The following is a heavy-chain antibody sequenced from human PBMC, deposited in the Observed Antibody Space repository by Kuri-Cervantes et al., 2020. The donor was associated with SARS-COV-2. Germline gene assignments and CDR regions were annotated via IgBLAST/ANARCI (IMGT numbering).Heavy chain of an antibody. V-gene: IGHV3-13*05. CDR2: IATAGDP. Sequence: GGSLRLSCVASGFTFSSHDMHWFRQPTGKGLEWVSGIATAGDPYFAASVTGRFTISRENAKNSLYLQMDSLRAGDTALYFCAKDLKWDLAAEYFDYWGQGTPVTVSS. CDR3: AKDLKWDLAAEYFDY. D-gene: IGHD1-26*01. CDR1: GFTFSSHD. J-gene: IGHJ4*02.